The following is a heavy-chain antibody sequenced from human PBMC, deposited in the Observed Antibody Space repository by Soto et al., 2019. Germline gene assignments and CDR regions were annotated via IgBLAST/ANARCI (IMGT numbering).Heavy chain of an antibody. CDR3: AREVLSTGATRAFDI. V-gene: IGHV1-69*13. D-gene: IGHD1-26*01. Sequence: GISAKLTSKESGGSLSSSARSWLQQEHRQGLEWMGGIIPIFGTANYAQKFQGRVTITADGSTSTAYMELSSLRSEDTAVYYCAREVLSTGATRAFDIGGQGTMVTVS. CDR2: IIPIFGTA. J-gene: IGHJ3*02. CDR1: GGSLSSSA.